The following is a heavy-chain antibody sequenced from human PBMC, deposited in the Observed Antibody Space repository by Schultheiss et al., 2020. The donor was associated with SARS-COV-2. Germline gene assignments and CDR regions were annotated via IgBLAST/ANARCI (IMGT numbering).Heavy chain of an antibody. CDR1: GGSISSYY. V-gene: IGHV4-4*07. CDR3: ARDRVITFGGFPLGSRYYYMDV. D-gene: IGHD3-16*01. J-gene: IGHJ6*03. Sequence: SETLSLTCTVSGGSISSYYWSWIRQPAGKGLEWLGRIYTSGSTNYNPSLKSRVTISVDTSKNQFSLKLSSVTAADTAVYYCARDRVITFGGFPLGSRYYYMDVWGKGTTVTVSS. CDR2: IYTSGST.